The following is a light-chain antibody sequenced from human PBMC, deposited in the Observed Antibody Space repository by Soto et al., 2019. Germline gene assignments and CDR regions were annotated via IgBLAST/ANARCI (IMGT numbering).Light chain of an antibody. CDR3: QQYNSYSIYT. J-gene: IGKJ2*01. CDR2: DAS. CDR1: QSISIL. Sequence: DIHMTQSPSTLSASVGDRVTITCRASQSISILLAWYQQKPGKAPKLLIYDASSLESGVPSRFSGSGSGTDFTLTNSSLQPDDFATYYCQQYNSYSIYTFGQGTKLEIK. V-gene: IGKV1-5*01.